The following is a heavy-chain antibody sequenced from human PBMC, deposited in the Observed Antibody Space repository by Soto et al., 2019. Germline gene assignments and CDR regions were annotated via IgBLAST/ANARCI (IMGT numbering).Heavy chain of an antibody. V-gene: IGHV3-53*01. CDR2: IYSGGLT. CDR3: TKALYCRSPSGYSGGDTFHR. D-gene: IGHD2-2*01. J-gene: IGHJ3*02. CDR1: KLTVGSSY. Sequence: GGSLRLSCAASKLTVGSSYMPCVRQAPGKGLEWVSVIYSGGLTYYADSVKGRFTISRDNSKNTLSLQMNSLRAEDTAVSFCTKALYCRSPSGYSGGDTFHRWSQGTMVT.